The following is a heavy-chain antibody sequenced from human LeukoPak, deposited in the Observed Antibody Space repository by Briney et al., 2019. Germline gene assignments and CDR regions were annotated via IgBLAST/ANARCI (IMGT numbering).Heavy chain of an antibody. J-gene: IGHJ6*03. CDR3: AREAYCGGPSCFAVNYMDV. Sequence: PGGSLRLSCVASGSGFTFSEFWMGWVRQAPGERLYWVANIKGDGSETYYVDSVKGRFTISRDNVKNSVYLQMNSLRADDTSLYRCAREAYCGGPSCFAVNYMDVWGKGTTVTVSS. CDR2: IKGDGSET. V-gene: IGHV3-7*01. CDR1: GSGFTFSEFW. D-gene: IGHD2-21*01.